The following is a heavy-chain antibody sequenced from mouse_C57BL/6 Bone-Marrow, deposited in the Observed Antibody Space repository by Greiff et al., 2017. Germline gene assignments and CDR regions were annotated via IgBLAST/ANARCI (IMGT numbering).Heavy chain of an antibody. Sequence: DVQLVESGEGLVKPGGSLKLSCAASGFTFSSYAMSWVRQTPEKRLEWVAYISSGGDYIYYADTVKGRFTISRDNARNTLYLQMSSLKSEDTAMYYCTRDHYSNIYYAMDYWGQGTSVTVSS. CDR2: ISSGGDYI. V-gene: IGHV5-9-1*02. D-gene: IGHD2-5*01. J-gene: IGHJ4*01. CDR3: TRDHYSNIYYAMDY. CDR1: GFTFSSYA.